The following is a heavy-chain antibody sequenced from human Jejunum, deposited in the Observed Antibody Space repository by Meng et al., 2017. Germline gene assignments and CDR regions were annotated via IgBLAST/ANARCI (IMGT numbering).Heavy chain of an antibody. J-gene: IGHJ4*02. CDR3: TREHTTSFFSDY. D-gene: IGHD2-2*01. V-gene: IGHV3-20*04. CDR2: LNWNGDST. Sequence: EVQRVESGGGVVRPGGSLRLSCAASGFTFDNYGMTWVRQVPGKGLEWVSALNWNGDSTGYADSVKGRFTISRDNAKNSLYLQMNSLRAEDTALYYCTREHTTSFFSDYWGQGTLVTVSS. CDR1: GFTFDNYG.